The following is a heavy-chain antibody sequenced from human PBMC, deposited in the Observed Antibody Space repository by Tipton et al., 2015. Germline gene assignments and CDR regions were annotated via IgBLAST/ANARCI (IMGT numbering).Heavy chain of an antibody. Sequence: LRLSCAASGFTFSNYYMSWIRQPPGKGLEWIGYISYTETSHYNPSLKSRVTISVDTSKNEFSLKLSSVTAADTAVYYCARDLEHGMDVWGQGTTVTVSS. V-gene: IGHV4-59*01. D-gene: IGHD5-24*01. CDR3: ARDLEHGMDV. CDR1: GFTFSNYY. J-gene: IGHJ6*02. CDR2: ISYTETS.